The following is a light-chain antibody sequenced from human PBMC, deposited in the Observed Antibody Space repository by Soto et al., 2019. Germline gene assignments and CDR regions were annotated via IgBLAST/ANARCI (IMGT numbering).Light chain of an antibody. Sequence: DIVMTQSPDSLAVSLGERATINCKSSQSLLYISNNKNYLTWYQHKPGQPPKLLIYWASTRESGVPDRFSGSGSGTDFPLTISSLQAEDVAVYYCQQYYSIPPTFGGGTRVEIK. J-gene: IGKJ4*01. V-gene: IGKV4-1*01. CDR3: QQYYSIPPT. CDR2: WAS. CDR1: QSLLYISNNKNY.